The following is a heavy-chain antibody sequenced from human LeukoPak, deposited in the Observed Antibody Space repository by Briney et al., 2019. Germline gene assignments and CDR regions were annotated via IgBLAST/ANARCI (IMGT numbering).Heavy chain of an antibody. CDR3: ARSAYYDSSGYNYGFDY. D-gene: IGHD3-22*01. CDR2: IYYSGST. Sequence: SETLSLTCTVSGGSISSYYWGWVRQPPGKGLEWIGSIYYSGSTYYNPSLKSRVAISVDTSKNQFSLKLSSVTAADTAVYYCARSAYYDSSGYNYGFDYWGQGTLVTVSS. V-gene: IGHV4-39*01. J-gene: IGHJ4*02. CDR1: GGSISSYY.